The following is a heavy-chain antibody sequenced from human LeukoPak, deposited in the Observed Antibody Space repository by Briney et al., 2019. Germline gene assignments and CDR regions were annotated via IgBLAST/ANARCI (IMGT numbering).Heavy chain of an antibody. CDR1: GFTFSSYA. CDR3: AKSTIFGVVQSRFDY. V-gene: IGHV3-23*01. D-gene: IGHD3-3*01. Sequence: GGSLRLSCAASGFTFSSYAMSWVRQAPGKGLEWVSAISGSGGSTYYADSVKGRFTISRDNSKNTLYLQMNSLRAADTAVYYCAKSTIFGVVQSRFDYWGQGTLVTVSS. J-gene: IGHJ4*02. CDR2: ISGSGGST.